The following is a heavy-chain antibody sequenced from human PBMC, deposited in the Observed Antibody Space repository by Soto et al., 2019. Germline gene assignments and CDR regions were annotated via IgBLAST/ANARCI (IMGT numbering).Heavy chain of an antibody. D-gene: IGHD3-10*01. V-gene: IGHV2-5*02. CDR1: GFSLSTSGVG. CDR3: SHGRCGADY. J-gene: IGHJ4*02. CDR2: IYWDDDK. Sequence: QLTLKESGPTLLQPTQTLTLTCTFSGFSLSTSGVGVGWILQPPGKALEWLALIYWDDDKRYSPSLKSRRTITKDTSKNQVVLKMTNMDPGDTATYSCSHGRCGADYWGQGTLVTVSS.